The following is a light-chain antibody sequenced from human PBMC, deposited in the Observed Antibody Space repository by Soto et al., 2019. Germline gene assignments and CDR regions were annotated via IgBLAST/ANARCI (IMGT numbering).Light chain of an antibody. CDR2: EVS. V-gene: IGLV2-14*01. J-gene: IGLJ7*01. CDR3: SSYKSSNTSEV. Sequence: QSVLIQRASVSGSPGQSITISCTGASSDVGGSNYVSWYQHHPHRAPKLLIFEVSYRPSGVSNRFSGSKSGNTASLTISGLQDEDEADYYCSSYKSSNTSEVFGIGTKLTVL. CDR1: SSDVGGSNY.